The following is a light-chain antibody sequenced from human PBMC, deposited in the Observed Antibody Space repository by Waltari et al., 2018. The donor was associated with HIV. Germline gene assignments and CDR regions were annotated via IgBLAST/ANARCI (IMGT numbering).Light chain of an antibody. CDR3: SSYTSSSNVV. J-gene: IGLJ2*01. V-gene: IGLV2-14*01. CDR1: SSDVGGYNY. CDR2: EVT. Sequence: QSALTQPASVSGSPGQSITISCTGTSSDVGGYNYVSWYQQHPGKAPKLMIYEVTNRPPVVSNRFSGSKSGNTASLTSSGLQAEDEADYYCSSYTSSSNVVFGGGTKLTVL.